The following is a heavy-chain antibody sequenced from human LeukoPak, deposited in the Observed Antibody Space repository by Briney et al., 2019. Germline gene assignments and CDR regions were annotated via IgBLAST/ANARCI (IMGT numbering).Heavy chain of an antibody. J-gene: IGHJ3*02. CDR1: GSGASINHYY. V-gene: IGHV4-59*08. CDR3: ARRMVTNAEDAFDI. D-gene: IGHD2-21*02. Sequence: SETLSLTCTVSGSGASINHYYWSWIRQPPGKGLEWIANIQYSGNTNSRPSLQSRVSTSIDTSNNQFPLKLTSVTAADTAVYYCARRMVTNAEDAFDIWGQGAVVTVSS. CDR2: IQYSGNT.